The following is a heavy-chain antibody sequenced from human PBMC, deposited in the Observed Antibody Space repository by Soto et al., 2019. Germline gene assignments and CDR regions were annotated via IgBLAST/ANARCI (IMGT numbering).Heavy chain of an antibody. CDR3: ARDRGYSGYENYNYYGMDV. D-gene: IGHD5-12*01. CDR2: IYYSGST. Sequence: QVQLQESGPGLVKPSQTLSLTCTVSGGSISSGGYYWSWIRQHPGKGLEWIGYIYYSGSTYYNPSLKSRVTISVDTSKNQFSLKLSSVTAADTAVYYCARDRGYSGYENYNYYGMDVWGQGTTVTVSS. J-gene: IGHJ6*02. V-gene: IGHV4-31*03. CDR1: GGSISSGGYY.